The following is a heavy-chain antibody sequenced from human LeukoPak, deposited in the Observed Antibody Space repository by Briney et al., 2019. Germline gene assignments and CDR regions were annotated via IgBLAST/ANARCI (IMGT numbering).Heavy chain of an antibody. D-gene: IGHD3-10*01. V-gene: IGHV4-34*01. CDR1: GGSSSGYY. J-gene: IGHJ6*03. CDR2: INHSGST. Sequence: PSETLSLTCAVYGGSSSGYYWSSIRQSPGKGLEWIGEINHSGSTNYNPSLKSRVTISVDTSKNQFSLKLSSVTAADTAVYYCARCYGSGPYYMDVWGKGTTVTISS. CDR3: ARCYGSGPYYMDV.